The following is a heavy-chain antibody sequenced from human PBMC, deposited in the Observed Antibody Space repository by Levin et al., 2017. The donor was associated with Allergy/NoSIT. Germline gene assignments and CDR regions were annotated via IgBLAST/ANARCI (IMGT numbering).Heavy chain of an antibody. CDR2: VSAYGESI. J-gene: IGHJ4*02. CDR1: GFTFNSFA. V-gene: IGHV3-23*01. CDR3: AKDGTLLATSEDYLDS. Sequence: SCAGSGFTFNSFALSWVRQAPGKGLEWVSTVSAYGESIYYADSVKGRFTVSRDNSRNTLYLLMSSLGAEDTALYYCAKDGTLLATSEDYLDSWGQGTQVTVFS. D-gene: IGHD5-12*01.